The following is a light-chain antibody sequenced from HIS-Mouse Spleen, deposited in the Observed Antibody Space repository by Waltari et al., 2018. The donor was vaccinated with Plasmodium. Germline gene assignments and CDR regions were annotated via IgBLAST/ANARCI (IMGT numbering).Light chain of an antibody. CDR3: LQDYNYPYT. J-gene: IGKJ2*01. Sequence: AIQMTQSPSSLSAYVGDRVTITCRASQGIRNDLGWYQQKPGKAPKLLISAASSLQSGVPSRFSGSGSGTDFTLTISSLQPEDFATYCCLQDYNYPYTFGQGTKLEIK. CDR1: QGIRND. V-gene: IGKV1-6*01. CDR2: AAS.